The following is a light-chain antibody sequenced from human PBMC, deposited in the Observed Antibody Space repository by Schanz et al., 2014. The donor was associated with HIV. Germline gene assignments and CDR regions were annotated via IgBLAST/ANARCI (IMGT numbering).Light chain of an antibody. CDR3: QQYDSYPYT. V-gene: IGKV1-5*03. Sequence: DIQMTQSPSTLSTSVGARVTITCRASQRISWWLAWYQQKPGQAPSLLIYRASTLQTGVPSRFSGSGSGTEFTLTISSLQPADFATYYCQQYDSYPYTFGQGTKLEIK. J-gene: IGKJ2*01. CDR1: QRISWW. CDR2: RAS.